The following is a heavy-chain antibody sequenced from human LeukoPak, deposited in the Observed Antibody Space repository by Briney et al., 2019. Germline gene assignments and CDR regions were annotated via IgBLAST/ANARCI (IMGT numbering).Heavy chain of an antibody. CDR2: IRYDGTNE. CDR3: AKDRDYGDYPSAYYFFMDV. CDR1: GFTFSSYG. D-gene: IGHD4-17*01. J-gene: IGHJ6*03. Sequence: PGGSLILSCAASGFTFSSYGIHWRRQAPGKGREWGSFIRYDGTNEWYADYVKGRFTISRDNSKNTLYLQMTSVRVEDTAVYHCAKDRDYGDYPSAYYFFMDVWGNGTTVTVSS. V-gene: IGHV3-30*02.